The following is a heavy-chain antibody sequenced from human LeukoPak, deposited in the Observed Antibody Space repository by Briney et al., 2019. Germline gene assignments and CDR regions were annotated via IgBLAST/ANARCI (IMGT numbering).Heavy chain of an antibody. CDR3: ARDVESGSYECFDY. V-gene: IGHV4-61*02. D-gene: IGHD3-10*01. Sequence: SQTLSLTCTVSGGSISSGSYYWSWIRQPAGKGLEWIGRIYTSGSTNYNPSLKSRVTISVDTSKNQFSLKLSSVTAADTAVYYCARDVESGSYECFDYWGQGTLVTVSS. CDR2: IYTSGST. J-gene: IGHJ4*02. CDR1: GGSISSGSYY.